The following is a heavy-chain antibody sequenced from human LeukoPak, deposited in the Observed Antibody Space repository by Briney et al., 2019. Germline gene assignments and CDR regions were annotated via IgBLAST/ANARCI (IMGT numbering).Heavy chain of an antibody. D-gene: IGHD3-10*01. V-gene: IGHV4-39*01. Sequence: PETLSLTCTVSGGSISSSSYYWGWIRQPPGKGLEWIGSIYYSGSTYYNPSLKSRVTISVDTSKNQFSLKLSSATAADTAVYYCARRSGFDIWGQGTMVTVSS. CDR2: IYYSGST. CDR1: GGSISSSSYY. CDR3: ARRSGFDI. J-gene: IGHJ3*02.